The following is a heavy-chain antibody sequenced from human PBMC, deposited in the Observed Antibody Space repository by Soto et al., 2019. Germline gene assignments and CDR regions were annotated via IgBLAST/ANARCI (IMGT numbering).Heavy chain of an antibody. D-gene: IGHD6-6*01. CDR3: AREAVGYSGSSEWFDP. Sequence: ASVKVSCKASGYTFTSYYMHWVRQAPGQGLEWMGIINPSGGSKSYAQKFQGRVTMTRDTSKRTVYMELSSLRSEDTAVYYCAREAVGYSGSSEWFDPWGQGTLVTVSS. V-gene: IGHV1-46*01. J-gene: IGHJ5*02. CDR2: INPSGGSK. CDR1: GYTFTSYY.